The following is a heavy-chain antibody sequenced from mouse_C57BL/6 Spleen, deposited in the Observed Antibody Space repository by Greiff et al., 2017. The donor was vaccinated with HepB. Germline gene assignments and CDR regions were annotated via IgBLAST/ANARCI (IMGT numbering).Heavy chain of an antibody. V-gene: IGHV1-50*01. CDR3: ACLSYYYAMDY. D-gene: IGHD1-1*01. J-gene: IGHJ4*01. Sequence: QVQLQQPGAELVKPGASVKLSCKASGYTFTSYWMQWVKQRPGQGLEWIGEIDPSDSYTNYNQKFKGKATLTVDTSSSTAYMQLSSLTSEDSAVYYCACLSYYYAMDYWGQLTSVTVSS. CDR1: GYTFTSYW. CDR2: IDPSDSYT.